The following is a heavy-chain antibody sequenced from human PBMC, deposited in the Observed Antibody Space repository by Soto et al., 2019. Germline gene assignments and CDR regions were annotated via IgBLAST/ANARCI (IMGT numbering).Heavy chain of an antibody. CDR1: GFTFTSSA. D-gene: IGHD2-2*01. CDR3: AADWRYCSSTSCSGPDAFDI. V-gene: IGHV1-58*01. CDR2: IVVGGGNT. Sequence: GASVKVSCKASGFTFTSSAVQWVRQARGQRLEWIGWIVVGGGNTNYAQKFQERVTITRDMSTSTAYMELSSLRSEDTAVYYCAADWRYCSSTSCSGPDAFDIWGQGTMVTVSS. J-gene: IGHJ3*02.